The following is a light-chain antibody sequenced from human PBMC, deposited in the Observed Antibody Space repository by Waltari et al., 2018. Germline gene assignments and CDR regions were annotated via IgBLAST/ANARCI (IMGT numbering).Light chain of an antibody. Sequence: EILSTQSPGTLSLSPGERATLSCRASQSVGRSLAWYQQKPGQPPRLLIYGTSNRATGTPDRFSGGGSGTDFSLTISRLEPEDVAVYYCQHYVSLPVTFGQGTKVEIK. V-gene: IGKV3-20*01. CDR1: QSVGRS. CDR2: GTS. CDR3: QHYVSLPVT. J-gene: IGKJ1*01.